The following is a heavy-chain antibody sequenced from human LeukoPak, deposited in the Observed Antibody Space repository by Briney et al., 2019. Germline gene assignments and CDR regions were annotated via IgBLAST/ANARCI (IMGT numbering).Heavy chain of an antibody. V-gene: IGHV3-7*04. CDR2: IKQDGSEK. CDR3: AGGDFFDY. CDR1: GFTFSTYW. J-gene: IGHJ4*02. Sequence: GGSLRLSCAASGFTFSTYWMSWVRQAPGKGLEWVANIKQDGSEKNYVDSVKGRFTISRDNAKNSLYLQMNGLRAEDTAVYYCAGGDFFDYWGQGTLVTVSS.